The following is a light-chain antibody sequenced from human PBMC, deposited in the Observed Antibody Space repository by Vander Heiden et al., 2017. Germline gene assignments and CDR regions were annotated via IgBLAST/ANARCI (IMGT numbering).Light chain of an antibody. CDR1: SRDVGGYNY. J-gene: IGLJ1*01. Sequence: QSALIQPPSLSGSPGQSITISWTGTSRDVGGYNYVSWYQQHPGKAPKVMIYDVSNRPSGVANRFSGSKSGNTASLTISGLQAEDEADYYCSSYTSSSTYVFGTGTKVTVL. CDR2: DVS. V-gene: IGLV2-14*01. CDR3: SSYTSSSTYV.